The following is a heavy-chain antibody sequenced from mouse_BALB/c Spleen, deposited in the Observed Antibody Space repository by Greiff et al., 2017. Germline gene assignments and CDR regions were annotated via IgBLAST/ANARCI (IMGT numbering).Heavy chain of an antibody. Sequence: EGQGVESGGGLVQPGGSRKLSCAASGFTFSSFGMHWVRQTPEKRLEWVATISDGGSYTYYPDSVKGRCTISRDNAKNNLYLQMSSLKSEDTAMYYCARGNSSGYVGWFAYWGQGTLVTVSA. CDR1: GFTFSSFG. D-gene: IGHD3-1*01. V-gene: IGHV5-4*02. CDR3: ARGNSSGYVGWFAY. J-gene: IGHJ3*01. CDR2: ISDGGSYT.